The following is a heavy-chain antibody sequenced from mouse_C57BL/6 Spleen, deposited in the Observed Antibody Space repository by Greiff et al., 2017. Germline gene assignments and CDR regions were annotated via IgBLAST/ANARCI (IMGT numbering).Heavy chain of an antibody. J-gene: IGHJ4*01. V-gene: IGHV1-82*01. Sequence: QVQLKQSGPELVKPGASVKISCKASGYAFSSSWMNWVKQRPGKGLEWIGRIYPGDGDTNYNGKFKGKATLTADKSSSTAYMQLSSLTSEDSAVYFCARDYYSNPHAMDDWGQGTSVTVSS. CDR1: GYAFSSSW. CDR3: ARDYYSNPHAMDD. D-gene: IGHD2-5*01. CDR2: IYPGDGDT.